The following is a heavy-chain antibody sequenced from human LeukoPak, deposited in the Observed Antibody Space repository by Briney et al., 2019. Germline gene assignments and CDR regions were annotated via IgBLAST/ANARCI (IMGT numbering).Heavy chain of an antibody. Sequence: GGSLRLSCAASGFTFSIYGMTWVRQAPGKGLEWVSGISGSGGHTYYAVSVQGRFTISRDNSKNTLYLQMNSLRAEDTAVYYCAKRVYGSGSYYNPEALGAFDIWGQGTMVTVSS. CDR2: ISGSGGHT. V-gene: IGHV3-23*01. J-gene: IGHJ3*02. D-gene: IGHD3-10*01. CDR3: AKRVYGSGSYYNPEALGAFDI. CDR1: GFTFSIYG.